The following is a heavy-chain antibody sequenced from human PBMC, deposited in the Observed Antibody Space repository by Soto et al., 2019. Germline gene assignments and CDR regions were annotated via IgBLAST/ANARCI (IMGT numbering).Heavy chain of an antibody. CDR3: AKDRVELRGLGDYYYGMDV. CDR1: GFTFSSYG. V-gene: IGHV3-30*18. J-gene: IGHJ6*02. D-gene: IGHD1-7*01. Sequence: PGGSLRLSCAASGFTFSSYGMHWVRRAPGKGLEWVAVISYDGSNKYYADSVKGRFTISRDNSKNTLYLQMNSLRAEDTAVCYCAKDRVELRGLGDYYYGMDVWGQGTTVTVSS. CDR2: ISYDGSNK.